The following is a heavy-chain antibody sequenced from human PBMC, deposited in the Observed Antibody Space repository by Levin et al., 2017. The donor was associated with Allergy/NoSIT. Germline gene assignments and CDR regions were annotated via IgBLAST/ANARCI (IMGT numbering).Heavy chain of an antibody. D-gene: IGHD4-17*01. Sequence: GGSLRLSCAASGFTFSSYGMHWVRQAPGKGLEWVAVISYDGSNKYYADSVKGRFTISRDNSKNTLYLQMNSLRAEDTAVYYCAKEYGDYAAFDIWGQGTMVTVSS. CDR3: AKEYGDYAAFDI. J-gene: IGHJ3*02. V-gene: IGHV3-30*18. CDR1: GFTFSSYG. CDR2: ISYDGSNK.